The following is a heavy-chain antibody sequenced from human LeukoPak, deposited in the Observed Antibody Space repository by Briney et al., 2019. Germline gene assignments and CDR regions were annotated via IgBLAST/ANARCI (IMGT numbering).Heavy chain of an antibody. CDR2: IYYSGST. CDR1: DGAIAGYS. D-gene: IGHD5-18*01. Sequence: PSETLSLTCTVSDGAIAGYSWSWLRQPPGKGLEWIGYIYYSGSTNYNPSLKSRVTISVDTSKNQFSLKLSSVTAADTAVYYRARAGGQLWSQLFDYWGQGTLVTVSS. V-gene: IGHV4-59*01. CDR3: ARAGGQLWSQLFDY. J-gene: IGHJ4*02.